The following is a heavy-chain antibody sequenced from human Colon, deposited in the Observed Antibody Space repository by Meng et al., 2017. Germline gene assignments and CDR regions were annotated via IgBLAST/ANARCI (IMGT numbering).Heavy chain of an antibody. Sequence: QVQLVQSGAEVKKPGSSVKVSCKASGGTFSLFTFSWVRQAPGQGREWMGRLIPIVGTKYAQKFQDRVTITADKSTSTAYMELSSLRSDDTAVYYCARDIYDSSGYSYFDFWGQGTLVTVSS. D-gene: IGHD3-22*01. CDR1: GGTFSLFT. CDR3: ARDIYDSSGYSYFDF. V-gene: IGHV1-69*08. J-gene: IGHJ4*02. CDR2: LIPIVGT.